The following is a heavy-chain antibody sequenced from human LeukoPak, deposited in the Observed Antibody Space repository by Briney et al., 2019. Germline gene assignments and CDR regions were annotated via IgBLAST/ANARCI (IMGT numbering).Heavy chain of an antibody. CDR1: GGSISSYY. V-gene: IGHV4-4*07. D-gene: IGHD4-17*01. J-gene: IGHJ4*02. CDR3: AREPKMTTVTRSYFDY. Sequence: PSETLSLTCTVSGGSISSYYWSWIRQPAGKGLEWIGRIYTSGSTNYNPSLKSRVTMSVDTSKNQFSLKLSSVTAADTAVCYCAREPKMTTVTRSYFDYWGQGTLVTVSS. CDR2: IYTSGST.